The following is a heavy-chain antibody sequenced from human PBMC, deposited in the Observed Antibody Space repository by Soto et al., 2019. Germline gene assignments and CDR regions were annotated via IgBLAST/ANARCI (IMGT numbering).Heavy chain of an antibody. CDR1: GFPFSTYS. CDR2: ISASTLTT. CDR3: ASSPQLVAPATTAFDS. J-gene: IGHJ4*02. Sequence: GGYMRLSWAASGFPFSTYSMSWVRQAPGKGLEWISYISASTLTTFYADSVKGRFTISRDTAQNSLYLQMNSLRDEDTAVYYCASSPQLVAPATTAFDSWGEGTLDTVFS. V-gene: IGHV3-48*02. D-gene: IGHD2-2*01.